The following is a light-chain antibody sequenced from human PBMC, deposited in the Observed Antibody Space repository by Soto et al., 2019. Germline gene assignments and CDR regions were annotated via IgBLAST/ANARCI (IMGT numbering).Light chain of an antibody. CDR1: RSDIGTYNF. J-gene: IGLJ3*02. CDR3: TSFSSTSTPWV. V-gene: IGLV2-14*03. CDR2: DFS. Sequence: QSALTQPASVSGYPGQSITISCAGTRSDIGTYNFVSWYQQHPGKAPKLIIYDFSDRPSGISNRFSASKSGNTASLTISGLQADDEADYYCTSFSSTSTPWVFGGGTQLTVL.